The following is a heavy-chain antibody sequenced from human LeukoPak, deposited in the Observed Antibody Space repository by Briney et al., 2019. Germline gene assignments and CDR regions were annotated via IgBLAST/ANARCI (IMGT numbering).Heavy chain of an antibody. Sequence: ESLKISXKGSGYSFTSYWIGWVRQIPGKGLEWMGIIYPGDSDTRYSPSFQGQVTISADKSISTAYLQWSSLKASDTAMYYCARLTSSSSVYYYYMDVWGKGTTVTASS. CDR1: GYSFTSYW. CDR3: ARLTSSSSVYYYYMDV. J-gene: IGHJ6*03. V-gene: IGHV5-51*01. CDR2: IYPGDSDT. D-gene: IGHD6-6*01.